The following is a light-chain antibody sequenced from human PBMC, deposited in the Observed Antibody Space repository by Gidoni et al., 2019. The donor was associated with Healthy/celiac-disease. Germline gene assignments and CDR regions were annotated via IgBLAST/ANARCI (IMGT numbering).Light chain of an antibody. Sequence: QSVLTQPLSASGTTGQRVTISCSRSSSNIGSSYVDWYQQHPGTAPQLLIYRNNQRPSGVPARFSGSKSGASASLAISGLRSEDEADYYCAAWDDSLSVLYVFGTGTKVTVL. V-gene: IGLV1-47*01. CDR1: SSNIGSSY. J-gene: IGLJ1*01. CDR3: AAWDDSLSVLYV. CDR2: RNN.